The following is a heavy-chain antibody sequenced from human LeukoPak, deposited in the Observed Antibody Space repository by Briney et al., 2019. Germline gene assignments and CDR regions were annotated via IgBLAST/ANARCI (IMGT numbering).Heavy chain of an antibody. D-gene: IGHD6-19*01. Sequence: SETLSLTCAVSGGSISNYYWSWIRQHPGNGLECIGYIYYTGSTTYNPSLKSRVTISVDSSKNQFSLRLSSVTAADTAVYYCARLSTTSGWYSWFDPWGQGTLVTVSS. V-gene: IGHV4-59*08. CDR3: ARLSTTSGWYSWFDP. CDR2: IYYTGST. J-gene: IGHJ5*02. CDR1: GGSISNYY.